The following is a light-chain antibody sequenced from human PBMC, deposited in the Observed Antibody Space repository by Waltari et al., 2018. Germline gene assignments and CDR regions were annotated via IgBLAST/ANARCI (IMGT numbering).Light chain of an antibody. J-gene: IGKJ1*01. CDR3: QQSWT. Sequence: DIQLTQSPSFLSASVGDRVTITCRASQALTTYLAWYQQKPGKAPKLLIYKASSLQSGVPSRFSGSGSGTEFTLTISSLQPDDFATYYCQQSWTFGQGTKVEIK. CDR2: KAS. CDR1: QALTTY. V-gene: IGKV1-9*01.